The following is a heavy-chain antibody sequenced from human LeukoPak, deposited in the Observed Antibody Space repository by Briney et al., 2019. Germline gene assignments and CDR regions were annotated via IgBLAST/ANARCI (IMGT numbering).Heavy chain of an antibody. CDR1: GFTFSTYA. V-gene: IGHV3-23*01. J-gene: IGHJ4*02. D-gene: IGHD2-2*02. CDR2: IGGSGRGT. Sequence: GGSLRLSCAASGFTFSTYAITWVRQAPGKGPEWVSAIGGSGRGTYYADSVKGRFTISRDNSKNTVYLQMNSLRAEDTAVYFCAKETIYTSGTSFLTLDYWGQGTLVTVSS. CDR3: AKETIYTSGTSFLTLDY.